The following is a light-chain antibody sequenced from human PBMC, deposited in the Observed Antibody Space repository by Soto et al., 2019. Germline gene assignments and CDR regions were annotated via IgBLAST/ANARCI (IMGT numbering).Light chain of an antibody. J-gene: IGLJ1*01. CDR3: QSFDAGVSGYV. V-gene: IGLV1-40*01. CDR2: GNK. CDR1: GLNIGAGCD. Sequence: QSVLTQPPSVSGALGQGVTISCTGSGLNIGAGCDVHWYQQLPGTAPKVVIYGNKIRPSGVPDRFSGSKSGTSASLAITGLQAEDEAEYYCQSFDAGVSGYVFGPGTKVTVL.